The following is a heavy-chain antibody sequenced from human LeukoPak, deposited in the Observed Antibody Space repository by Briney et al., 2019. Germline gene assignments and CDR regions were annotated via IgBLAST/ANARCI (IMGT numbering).Heavy chain of an antibody. CDR3: TRVEETATTAAIIRKYSYYYYYMDV. CDR2: IKQDGSEK. V-gene: IGHV3-7*01. D-gene: IGHD4-11*01. J-gene: IGHJ6*03. Sequence: GGSLRLSCAASGFTFNTYWMHWVRQAPGKGLEWVANIKQDGSEKHYVDSVKGRFTISRDNAKNSLYLQMSSLRAEDTAVYYCTRVEETATTAAIIRKYSYYYYYMDVWGKGNTVTVSS. CDR1: GFTFNTYW.